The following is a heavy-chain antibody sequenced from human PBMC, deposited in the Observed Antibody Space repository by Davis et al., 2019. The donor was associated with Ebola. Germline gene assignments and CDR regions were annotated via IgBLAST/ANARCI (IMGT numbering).Heavy chain of an antibody. Sequence: HSQTLSLTCAISGNSVSINSGGWNWIRQSPSRGLEWLGRTYYNSKWFHDYAPSVKTRITINADTSKNLFSLQLSSVTPEDTAIYYCTRGWFRSGMDVWGQGTTITVSS. J-gene: IGHJ6*02. V-gene: IGHV6-1*01. CDR1: GNSVSINSGG. CDR3: TRGWFRSGMDV. D-gene: IGHD6-19*01. CDR2: TYYNSKWFH.